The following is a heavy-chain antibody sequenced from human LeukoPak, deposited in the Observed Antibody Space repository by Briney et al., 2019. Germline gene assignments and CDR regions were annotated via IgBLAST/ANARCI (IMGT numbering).Heavy chain of an antibody. CDR3: ARRPHVTYYYDSSGYYADAFDI. CDR2: IYSGGST. D-gene: IGHD3-22*01. J-gene: IGHJ3*02. CDR1: GFTVSSNY. Sequence: GGSLRLSCAASGFTVSSNYMRWVRQAPGKGLEWVSVIYSGGSTYYADSVKGRFTISRHNSKNTLYLQMNSLRAEDTAVYYCARRPHVTYYYDSSGYYADAFDIWGQGTMVTASS. V-gene: IGHV3-53*04.